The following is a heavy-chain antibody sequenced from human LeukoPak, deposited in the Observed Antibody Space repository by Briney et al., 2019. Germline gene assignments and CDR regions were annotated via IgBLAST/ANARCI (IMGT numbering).Heavy chain of an antibody. V-gene: IGHV4-59*12. J-gene: IGHJ3*02. CDR1: GGSISSYY. CDR2: IYYTGST. Sequence: SETLSLTCTVSGGSISSYYWSWIRQPPGKGLEWIGYIYYTGSTNYNPSLKSRVTISVDKSKNQFSLKLSSVTAADTAVYYCARVEGSEAQSDAFDIWGQGTMVTVSS. CDR3: ARVEGSEAQSDAFDI. D-gene: IGHD6-25*01.